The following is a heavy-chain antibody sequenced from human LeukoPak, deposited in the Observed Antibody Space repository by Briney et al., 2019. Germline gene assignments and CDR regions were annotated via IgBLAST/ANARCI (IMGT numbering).Heavy chain of an antibody. Sequence: GGSLRLSCAASGFTFIDYWMQWVRQAPGKGLEWVANINYDGSAKYYVDSVKGRFTISRDSAKRSLYLQMNSLRVDDTAVYFSTRGDPDFWGQGTLVTVSS. CDR1: GFTFIDYW. J-gene: IGHJ4*02. D-gene: IGHD3-3*01. V-gene: IGHV3-7*01. CDR2: INYDGSAK. CDR3: TRGDPDF.